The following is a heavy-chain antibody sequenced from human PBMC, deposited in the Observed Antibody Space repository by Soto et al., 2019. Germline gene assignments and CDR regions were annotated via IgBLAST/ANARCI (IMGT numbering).Heavy chain of an antibody. CDR3: AKETNYYDSSGYYPFDY. D-gene: IGHD3-22*01. V-gene: IGHV3-30*18. J-gene: IGHJ4*02. Sequence: GGSLRLSCAASGFPFSSYGMHWVRQAPGKGLEWVAVISYDGSNKYYADSVKGRFTISRDNSKNTLYLQMNSLRAEDTAVYYCAKETNYYDSSGYYPFDYWGQGTLVTVSS. CDR1: GFPFSSYG. CDR2: ISYDGSNK.